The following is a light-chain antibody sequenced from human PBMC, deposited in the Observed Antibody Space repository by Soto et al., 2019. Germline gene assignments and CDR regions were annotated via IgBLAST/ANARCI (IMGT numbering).Light chain of an antibody. V-gene: IGKV3-20*01. CDR3: QQHSQWPIT. CDR2: GAS. CDR1: QSVSSSY. Sequence: IVVSQYTGTLSLSPGERAPLSCRASQSVSSSYLAWYQQKPGQAPRLLIYGASSRATGIPDRFSGSGSGTDFTLTISSLQPEDFAIYYCQQHSQWPITFGQVTRLAVK. J-gene: IGKJ5*01.